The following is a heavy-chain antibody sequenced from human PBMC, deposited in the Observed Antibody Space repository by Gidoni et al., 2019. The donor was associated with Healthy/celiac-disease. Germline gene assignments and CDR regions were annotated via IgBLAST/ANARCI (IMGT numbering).Heavy chain of an antibody. CDR2: IYTSGST. Sequence: GLEWIGRIYTSGSTNYNPSLKSRVTMSVDTSKNQFSLKLSSVTAADTAVYYCARATITMIVVVIVVSCAFDIWGQGTMVTVSS. D-gene: IGHD3-22*01. J-gene: IGHJ3*02. CDR3: ARATITMIVVVIVVSCAFDI. V-gene: IGHV4-4*07.